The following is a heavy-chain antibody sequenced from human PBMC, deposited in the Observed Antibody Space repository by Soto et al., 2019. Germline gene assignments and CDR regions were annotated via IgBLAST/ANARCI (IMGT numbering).Heavy chain of an antibody. D-gene: IGHD3-16*01. CDR3: AKVGGGGPVTAAIGRFDS. V-gene: IGHV4-39*01. CDR1: GGSISSSSYY. CDR2: IYYSGST. J-gene: IGHJ4*02. Sequence: PSETLSLTCTVSGGSISSSSYYWGWIRQPPGKGLEWIGSIYYSGSTYYNPSLKSRVTISVDTSKNQLSLKLRSVTAADTAMYYCAKVGGGGPVTAAIGRFDSWGQGTQVTVSS.